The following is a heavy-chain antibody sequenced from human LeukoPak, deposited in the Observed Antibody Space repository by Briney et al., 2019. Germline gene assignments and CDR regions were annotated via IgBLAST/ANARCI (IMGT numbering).Heavy chain of an antibody. CDR3: AGGYGGSFDD. CDR2: INPNSAVT. V-gene: IGHV1-2*02. D-gene: IGHD2-15*01. CDR1: GYTLTDYY. Sequence: ASVHVSRKTSGYTLTDYYMQWVRQAPGPGPEWMGWINPNSAVTNYAQKFQGTVTMTRDTSISTASMELSRLKYGDTAVYDCAGGYGGSFDDWGQGAMVTVSS. J-gene: IGHJ4*02.